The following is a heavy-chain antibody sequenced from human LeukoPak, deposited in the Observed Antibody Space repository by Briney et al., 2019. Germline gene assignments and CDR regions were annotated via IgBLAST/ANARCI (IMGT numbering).Heavy chain of an antibody. V-gene: IGHV3-23*01. CDR1: GFTFSIYA. Sequence: GGSLRLSCSASGFTFSIYAMNWVRQAPGKGLEWVSAISGTGLTTYYADSVKDRFTISRDNSKNTLYLQMSSLRAEDTAVYYCAKAGYSDYPYYYYCMDVWGKGTTVTVSS. CDR2: ISGTGLTT. CDR3: AKAGYSDYPYYYYCMDV. D-gene: IGHD4-11*01. J-gene: IGHJ6*03.